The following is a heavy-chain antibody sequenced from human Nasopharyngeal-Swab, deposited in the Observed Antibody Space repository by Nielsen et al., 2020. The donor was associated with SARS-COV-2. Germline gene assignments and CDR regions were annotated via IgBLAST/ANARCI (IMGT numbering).Heavy chain of an antibody. V-gene: IGHV4-39*02. D-gene: IGHD6-19*01. CDR2: IYYSGST. J-gene: IGHJ5*02. Sequence: SETLSLTCTPSGCPISSSSYYWGWIRQPPGKGLEWIGSIYYSGSTSYNPSLKSRVTISVDTSKNQFSLKLSSVTAADTAVYYCAGELEGMWQWLRWNWFDPWGQGTLVTVSS. CDR1: GCPISSSSYY. CDR3: AGELEGMWQWLRWNWFDP.